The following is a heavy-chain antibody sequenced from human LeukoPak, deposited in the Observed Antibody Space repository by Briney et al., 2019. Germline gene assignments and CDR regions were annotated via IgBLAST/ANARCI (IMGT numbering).Heavy chain of an antibody. Sequence: GGSLRLSCAASGFTFSRYWMSWVRQAPGKGLEWVANIKQDGSEKYYVDSVKGRFTISRDNAKSSLYLQMNSLRAEDTAVFYCARNTITGYYYGMDVWGQGTTVTVSS. J-gene: IGHJ6*02. CDR3: ARNTITGYYYGMDV. D-gene: IGHD3-10*01. V-gene: IGHV3-7*01. CDR1: GFTFSRYW. CDR2: IKQDGSEK.